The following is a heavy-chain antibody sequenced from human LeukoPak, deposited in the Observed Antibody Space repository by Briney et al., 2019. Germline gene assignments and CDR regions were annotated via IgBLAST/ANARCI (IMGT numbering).Heavy chain of an antibody. CDR2: IKQDGSEK. CDR3: ARDLSEGYYGSGSYLGRGYFDY. D-gene: IGHD3-10*01. J-gene: IGHJ4*02. CDR1: GFTFSSYA. Sequence: GGSLRLSCAASGFTFSSYAMSWVRQAPGKGLEWVANIKQDGSEKYYVDSVKGRFTISRDNAKNSLYLQMNSLRAEDTAVYYCARDLSEGYYGSGSYLGRGYFDYWGQGTLVTVSS. V-gene: IGHV3-7*01.